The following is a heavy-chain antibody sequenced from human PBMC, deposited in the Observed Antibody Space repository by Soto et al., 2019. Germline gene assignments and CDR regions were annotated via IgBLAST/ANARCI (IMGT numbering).Heavy chain of an antibody. CDR2: INAGNGNT. CDR1: GYTFTSYA. D-gene: IGHD2-8*01. Sequence: VASVKISCTASGYTFTSYAMHRVRQAPGQRLEWMGWINAGNGNTKYSQKFQGRVTITRDTSASTAYMELSSLRSEDTAVYYCATVLMVYAPYYYYYMDVWGKGTTVTVSS. CDR3: ATVLMVYAPYYYYYMDV. J-gene: IGHJ6*03. V-gene: IGHV1-3*01.